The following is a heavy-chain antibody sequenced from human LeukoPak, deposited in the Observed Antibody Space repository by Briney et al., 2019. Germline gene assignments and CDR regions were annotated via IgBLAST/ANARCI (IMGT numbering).Heavy chain of an antibody. V-gene: IGHV1-46*01. CDR2: INPSGGST. Sequence: PKASVKVSCKASGYTFTSYYMHWVRQAPGQGLEWMGIINPSGGSTSYAQKFQGRVTMTRDTSTSTVYMELSSLRSEDTAVYYCARDQKGWPHYYGMDVWGQGTTVTVSS. CDR1: GYTFTSYY. CDR3: ARDQKGWPHYYGMDV. D-gene: IGHD2-15*01. J-gene: IGHJ6*02.